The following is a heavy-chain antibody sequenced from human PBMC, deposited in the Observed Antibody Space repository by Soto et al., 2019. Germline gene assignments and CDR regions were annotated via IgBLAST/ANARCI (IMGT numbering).Heavy chain of an antibody. CDR1: GITFRNHS. Sequence: EVQLLESGGGLVQPGGSLRLSCAVSGITFRNHSLSWVRQAPGKGLEWVSGISGSGADTHYADSVKGRFTISRDNSKNTLSLQMRSLRADDTAVYYCAKEYGVGARMSTSYFDYWGRGTLVTVSS. J-gene: IGHJ4*02. D-gene: IGHD3-16*01. CDR3: AKEYGVGARMSTSYFDY. V-gene: IGHV3-23*01. CDR2: ISGSGADT.